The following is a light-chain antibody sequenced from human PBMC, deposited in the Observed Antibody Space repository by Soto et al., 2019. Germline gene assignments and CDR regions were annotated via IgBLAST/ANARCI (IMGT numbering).Light chain of an antibody. V-gene: IGLV1-40*01. CDR3: QSYDSSLSGWEV. CDR2: GNS. CDR1: QSNIGRNT. Sequence: QSVLTQPPSASGTPGQRVTISCSGSQSNIGRNTVNWYQRLPGTAPKLLIYGNSNRPSGVPHRFSGSKSGTSASLAITGLQAEDEADYYCQSYDSSLSGWEVFGGGTKLTVL. J-gene: IGLJ3*02.